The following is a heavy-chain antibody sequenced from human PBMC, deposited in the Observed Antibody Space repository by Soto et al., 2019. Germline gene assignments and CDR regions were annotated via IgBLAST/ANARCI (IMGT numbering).Heavy chain of an antibody. V-gene: IGHV1-46*01. CDR2: INPSGGST. CDR3: ARPARFLEWLSPRRPKHYYYGMDV. Sequence: ASVKVSCKASGYTFTSYYIHWVRQAPGQGLEWMGIINPSGGSTSYAQKFQGRVTMTRDTSTSTVYMELSSLRSEDTAVYYCARPARFLEWLSPRRPKHYYYGMDVWGQGTTVTVSS. D-gene: IGHD3-3*01. J-gene: IGHJ6*02. CDR1: GYTFTSYY.